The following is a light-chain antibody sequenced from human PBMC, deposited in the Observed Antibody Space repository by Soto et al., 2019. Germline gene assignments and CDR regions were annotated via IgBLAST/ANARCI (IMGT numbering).Light chain of an antibody. Sequence: QGLRTQTPSVYGARGQGFTISSAGSRSNIGAPYDVHWYQHLPGTAPKLLLYGGNNRPSGVPDRFSGSRYGTSASLAITGLQAGDEADYYCKSYDISLNNYVFGTGTKVTVL. CDR2: GGN. J-gene: IGLJ1*01. CDR3: KSYDISLNNYV. V-gene: IGLV1-40*01. CDR1: RSNIGAPYD.